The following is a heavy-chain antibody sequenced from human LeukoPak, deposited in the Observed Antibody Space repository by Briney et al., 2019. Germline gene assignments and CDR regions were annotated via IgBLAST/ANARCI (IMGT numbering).Heavy chain of an antibody. CDR3: ARDSDSSGWYWINWFDP. V-gene: IGHV1-2*02. D-gene: IGHD6-19*01. Sequence: ASVTLSCKASGYTFTGYYMHWVRQAPGQGLEWMGWITPNSGGTNYALKFQGRVTMTRDTSISTAYMELSRLRSDDTAVYYCARDSDSSGWYWINWFDPWGQGTLDTVSS. CDR1: GYTFTGYY. J-gene: IGHJ5*02. CDR2: ITPNSGGT.